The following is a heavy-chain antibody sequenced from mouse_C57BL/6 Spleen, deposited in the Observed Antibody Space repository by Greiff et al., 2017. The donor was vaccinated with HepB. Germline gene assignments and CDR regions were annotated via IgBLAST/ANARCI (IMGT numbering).Heavy chain of an antibody. CDR2: IDPETGGT. V-gene: IGHV1-15*01. J-gene: IGHJ4*01. D-gene: IGHD1-1*01. Sequence: VQLQQSGAELVRPGASVTLSCTASGYTFTDYEMHWVKQTPVHGLEWIGAIDPETGGTAYNQKFKGKAILTADKSSSTAYMELRSLTSEDSAVYYCTRLGVLRYPYAMDYWGQGTSVTVSS. CDR3: TRLGVLRYPYAMDY. CDR1: GYTFTDYE.